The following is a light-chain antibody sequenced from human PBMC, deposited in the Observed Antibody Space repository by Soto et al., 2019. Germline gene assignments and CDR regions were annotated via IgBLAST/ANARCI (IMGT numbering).Light chain of an antibody. J-gene: IGKJ5*01. CDR1: QSVRSN. CDR2: GAS. CDR3: QQRSNWLLT. V-gene: IGKV3-11*01. Sequence: EIVMTQSPATLSVSPGERATLSYRASQSVRSNLAWYQQKPGQAPRLVIYGASSRATGIPARFSGSGSGTEFTLTISSLEPEDFAVYYCQQRSNWLLTFGQGTRLGIK.